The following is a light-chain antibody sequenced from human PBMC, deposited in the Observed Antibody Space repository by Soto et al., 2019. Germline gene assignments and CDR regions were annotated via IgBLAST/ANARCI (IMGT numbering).Light chain of an antibody. Sequence: EIVLTQSPGTLSLSPGERATLSCRASQSVRSSHLACYQQMPVQAPRLLIYGTSNRATGIPDRFSGSGSGTDFTLTISRLEPEDFAVYYCQQYSSSPLTFCGGTKVEIK. J-gene: IGKJ4*01. CDR3: QQYSSSPLT. V-gene: IGKV3-20*01. CDR2: GTS. CDR1: QSVRSSH.